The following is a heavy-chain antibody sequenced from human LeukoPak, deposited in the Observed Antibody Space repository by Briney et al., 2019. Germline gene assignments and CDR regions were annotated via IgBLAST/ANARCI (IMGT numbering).Heavy chain of an antibody. Sequence: GGSLRLSCAASGFTFNTYSMNWVRQAPGKGLEWVSYISSSISTIYYADSVKGRFTISRDNAKNSLYLQMNSLRAEDTAVYYCARMDTAMVAGSDYWGQGTLVTVSS. CDR1: GFTFNTYS. CDR2: ISSSISTI. D-gene: IGHD5-18*01. J-gene: IGHJ4*02. V-gene: IGHV3-48*04. CDR3: ARMDTAMVAGSDY.